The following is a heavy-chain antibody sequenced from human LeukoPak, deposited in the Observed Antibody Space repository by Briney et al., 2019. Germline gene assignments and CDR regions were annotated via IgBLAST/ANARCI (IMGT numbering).Heavy chain of an antibody. CDR2: ISDDGSDK. J-gene: IGHJ4*02. CDR1: GFTFSTYV. CDR3: VTGTGGRFGSLGY. Sequence: GGSLRLSCAASGFTFSTYVMHWIRQAPGKGLEWVAVISDDGSDKYYADSVKGRFTLSRDKPKNMVFLQMNSLRAEDTAVYYCVTGTGGRFGSLGYWGQGTLVTVSS. D-gene: IGHD3-10*01. V-gene: IGHV3-30*03.